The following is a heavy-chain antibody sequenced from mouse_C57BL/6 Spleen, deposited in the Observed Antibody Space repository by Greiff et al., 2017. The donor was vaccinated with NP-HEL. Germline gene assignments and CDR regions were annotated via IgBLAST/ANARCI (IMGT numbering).Heavy chain of an antibody. V-gene: IGHV7-3*01. CDR1: GFTFTDYY. D-gene: IGHD2-2*01. J-gene: IGHJ4*01. CDR2: IRNKANGYTT. CDR3: ASFYYGYPYYAMDY. Sequence: DVQLVESGGGLVQPGGSLSLSCAASGFTFTDYYMSWVRQPPGKALEWLGFIRNKANGYTTEYSASVKGRFTISRDNSQSILYLQMNALRAEDSATYYCASFYYGYPYYAMDYWGQGTSVTVSS.